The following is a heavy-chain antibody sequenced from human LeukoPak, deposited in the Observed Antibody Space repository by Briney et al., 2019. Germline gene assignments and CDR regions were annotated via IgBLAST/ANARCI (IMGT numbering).Heavy chain of an antibody. CDR1: GFTFSNAW. Sequence: GGSLRLSCAASGFTFSNAWMSWVRQAPGKGLEWVGRIKSKTDGGTTDYAAPVKGRFTISRDDSKNTLYLQMNSLKTEDTAVYYCTTQSIAAAVVRWEVFDYWGQGTLVTVSS. CDR2: IKSKTDGGTT. V-gene: IGHV3-15*01. J-gene: IGHJ4*02. CDR3: TTQSIAAAVVRWEVFDY. D-gene: IGHD6-13*01.